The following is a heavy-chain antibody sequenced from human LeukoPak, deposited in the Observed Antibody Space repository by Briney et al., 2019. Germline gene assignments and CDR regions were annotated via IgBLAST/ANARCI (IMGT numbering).Heavy chain of an antibody. V-gene: IGHV4-59*08. CDR2: INFSGST. Sequence: SETLSLTCTVSSGSICSFYWSWIRQPPGKGLEWIGYINFSGSTKANSALESRVTISMDTSKNQFSLKLNSVTAADTAVYYCTRGGSADPFEHWGQGTLVTVSS. CDR1: SGSICSFY. CDR3: TRGGSADPFEH. D-gene: IGHD1-26*01. J-gene: IGHJ4*02.